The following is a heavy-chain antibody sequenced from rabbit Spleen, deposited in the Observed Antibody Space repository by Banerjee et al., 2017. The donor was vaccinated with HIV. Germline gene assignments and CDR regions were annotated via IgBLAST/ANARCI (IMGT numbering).Heavy chain of an antibody. CDR2: IYVGTSGSA. D-gene: IGHD1-1*01. Sequence: VESGGDLVKPGASLTLTCTASGVSFSSSYYMCWVRQAPGKGLEWIACIYVGTSGSAYFANWATGRFTISKTSSTTVTLQMTSLTAADTATYFCARDTATSFSSYGMDLWGQGTLVTVS. J-gene: IGHJ6*01. CDR3: ARDTATSFSSYGMDL. CDR1: GVSFSSSYY. V-gene: IGHV1S40*01.